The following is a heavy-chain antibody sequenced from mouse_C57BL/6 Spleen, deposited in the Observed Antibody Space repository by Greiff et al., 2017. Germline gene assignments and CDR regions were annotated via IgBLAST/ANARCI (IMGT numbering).Heavy chain of an antibody. CDR3: ARREDYDWFAD. D-gene: IGHD2-4*01. J-gene: IGHJ3*01. CDR2: IHPNSGST. Sequence: VQLQQPGAELVKPGASVKLSCKASGYTFTSYWMHWVKQRPGQGLEWIGMIHPNSGSTNYNEKFKSKATLTVDKSSSTAYMQLRSLTSEDSAVYYCARREDYDWFADWGQGTLVTVSA. CDR1: GYTFTSYW. V-gene: IGHV1-64*01.